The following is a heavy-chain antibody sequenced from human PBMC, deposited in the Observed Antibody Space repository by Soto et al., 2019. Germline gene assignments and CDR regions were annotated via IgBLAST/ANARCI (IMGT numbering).Heavy chain of an antibody. J-gene: IGHJ4*02. CDR1: GFTFSSYA. CDR3: AKDLGYCSSTSCYVIDY. Sequence: GGSLRLSCAASGFTFSSYAMHWVRQAPGKGLEWVAVISYDGSNKYYADSVKGRFTISRDNSKNTLYLQMNSLRAEDTAVYYCAKDLGYCSSTSCYVIDYWGQGTLVTVSS. V-gene: IGHV3-30-3*01. D-gene: IGHD2-2*01. CDR2: ISYDGSNK.